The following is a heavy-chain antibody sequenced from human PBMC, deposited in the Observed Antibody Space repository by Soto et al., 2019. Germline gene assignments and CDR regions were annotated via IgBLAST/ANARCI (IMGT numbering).Heavy chain of an antibody. CDR1: GFTFSNAW. CDR2: IKSKTDGGTT. CDR3: TTGYDFWSGYYEY. V-gene: IGHV3-15*01. Sequence: GGSLRLSCAASGFTFSNAWMSWVRQAPGKGLEWVGRIKSKTDGGTTDYAAPVKGRFTISRDDSKNTLYLQMNSLKTEDTAVYYCTTGYDFWSGYYEYWGQGTLVTVSS. J-gene: IGHJ4*02. D-gene: IGHD3-3*01.